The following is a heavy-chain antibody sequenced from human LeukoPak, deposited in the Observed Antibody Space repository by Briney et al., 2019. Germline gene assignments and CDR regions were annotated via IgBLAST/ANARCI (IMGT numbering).Heavy chain of an antibody. CDR2: INPDSGDT. D-gene: IGHD3-9*01. V-gene: IGHV1-2*02. J-gene: IGHJ4*02. CDR1: GYIFTGYY. CDR3: VRVQYYNILTGSFQY. Sequence: ASVKVSCKASGYIFTGYYLHWVRQAPGQGLESMGWINPDSGDTNFAQKFQGRVSMTRDTSISTAYMELSRLRSDDTAYYYCVRVQYYNILTGSFQYWGQGTLVTVSS.